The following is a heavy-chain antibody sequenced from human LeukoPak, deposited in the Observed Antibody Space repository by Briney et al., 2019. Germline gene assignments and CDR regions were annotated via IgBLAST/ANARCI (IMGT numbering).Heavy chain of an antibody. D-gene: IGHD5-18*01. V-gene: IGHV3-48*01. Sequence: GGSLRLSCAASGFTFSSYSMNWVRQAPGKGLEWVSYISSSSSTIYYADSVKGRFTISRDNAKNSLYLQMNSLRAEDTAVYYCARGKDTAMVNYGMDVWGQGTTVTVSS. CDR1: GFTFSSYS. CDR2: ISSSSSTI. J-gene: IGHJ6*02. CDR3: ARGKDTAMVNYGMDV.